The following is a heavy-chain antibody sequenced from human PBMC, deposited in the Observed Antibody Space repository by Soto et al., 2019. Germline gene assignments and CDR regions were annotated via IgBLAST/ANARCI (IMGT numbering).Heavy chain of an antibody. Sequence: SVKVSCKVSGGTFSTYAISWVRQAPGQGLEWMGGIIPIFNTPKYAQRFQGRVTITADKSTSTVHMELSSLRSDDTAVYYCARDYYGSGSPRSPFFYWGQGTLVTVSS. J-gene: IGHJ4*02. CDR1: GGTFSTYA. D-gene: IGHD3-10*01. CDR2: IIPIFNTP. CDR3: ARDYYGSGSPRSPFFY. V-gene: IGHV1-69*06.